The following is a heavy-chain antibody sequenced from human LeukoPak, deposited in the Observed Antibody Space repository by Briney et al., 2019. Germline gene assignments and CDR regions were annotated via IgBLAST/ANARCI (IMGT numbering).Heavy chain of an antibody. D-gene: IGHD3-16*02. J-gene: IGHJ4*02. Sequence: SETLSLTCAVYGGSFSGYYWSWIRQPPGKGLEWIGEINHSGSTNYNPSLKSRVTISVDTSKNQFSLKLSSVTAADTAVYYCARGRVRITFGGVIVMPPYFDHWGQGTLVTVSS. V-gene: IGHV4-34*01. CDR2: INHSGST. CDR3: ARGRVRITFGGVIVMPPYFDH. CDR1: GGSFSGYY.